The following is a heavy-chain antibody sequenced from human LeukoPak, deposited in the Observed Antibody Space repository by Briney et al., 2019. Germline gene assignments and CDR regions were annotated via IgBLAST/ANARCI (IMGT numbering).Heavy chain of an antibody. CDR2: MSDDGSNK. J-gene: IGHJ5*02. Sequence: GRSLRLFWAASGFTFSFCAMHSVRQAPSNGLEWVAVMSDDGSNKFYADSVKGRFSISRDNSKNTMDLQMNSLRGEDTAVYYCARELNGWFDPWGQGTLVTVSS. CDR3: ARELNGWFDP. CDR1: GFTFSFCA. V-gene: IGHV3-30*04.